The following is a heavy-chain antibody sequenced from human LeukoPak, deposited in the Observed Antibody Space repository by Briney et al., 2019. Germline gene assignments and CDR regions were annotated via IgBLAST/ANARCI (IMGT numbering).Heavy chain of an antibody. CDR2: INHSGST. J-gene: IGHJ4*02. V-gene: IGHV4-34*01. CDR1: GGSFSGYY. CDR3: ARDREQYSSGWYQGFDY. Sequence: PSETLSLTCAVYGGSFSGYYWSWIRQPPGKGLEWIGEINHSGSTNYNPSLKSRVTISVDTSKNQFSLKLSSVTAADTAVYYCARDREQYSSGWYQGFDYWGQGTLVTVSS. D-gene: IGHD6-19*01.